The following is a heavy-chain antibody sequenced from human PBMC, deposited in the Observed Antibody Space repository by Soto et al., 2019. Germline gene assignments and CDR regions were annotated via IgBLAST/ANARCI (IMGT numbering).Heavy chain of an antibody. V-gene: IGHV1-58*01. D-gene: IGHD3-22*01. CDR1: GFTFTSSA. Sequence: SVKVSCKASGFTFTSSAVQWVRQARGQRLEWIGWIVVGSGNTNYAQKFQERVTITRDMSTSTAYMELSSLRSEDTAVYYCAAGPVYDSSGYYPFDYWGQGTLVTVSS. CDR2: IVVGSGNT. CDR3: AAGPVYDSSGYYPFDY. J-gene: IGHJ4*02.